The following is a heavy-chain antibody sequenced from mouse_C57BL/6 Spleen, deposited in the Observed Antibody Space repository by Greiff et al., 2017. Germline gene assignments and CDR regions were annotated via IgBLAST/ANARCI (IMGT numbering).Heavy chain of an antibody. Sequence: VHVKQSGAELVRPGASVKLSCTASGFNIKDYYMHWVKQRPEQGLEWIGRIDPEDGDTEYAPKFQGKATMTADTSSNTAYLQLSSLTSEDTAVYYCTTPYGSSSYWYFDVWGTGTTVTVSS. D-gene: IGHD1-1*01. V-gene: IGHV14-1*01. CDR1: GFNIKDYY. CDR3: TTPYGSSSYWYFDV. CDR2: IDPEDGDT. J-gene: IGHJ1*03.